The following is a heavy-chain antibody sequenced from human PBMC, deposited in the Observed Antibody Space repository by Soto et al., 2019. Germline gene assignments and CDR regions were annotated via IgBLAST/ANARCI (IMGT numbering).Heavy chain of an antibody. J-gene: IGHJ4*02. CDR2: IIPIFGTA. CDR1: GGTFSSYA. CDR3: ARDAFHGIAVAGTFDY. D-gene: IGHD6-19*01. Sequence: QVQLVQSGAEVKKPGSSVKVSCKASGGTFSSYAISWVRQAPGQGREWMGGIIPIFGTANYAQKLQGRVTITADESTSTADRELSSLRSEDTAVYYCARDAFHGIAVAGTFDYWGQGTLVTVSS. V-gene: IGHV1-69*01.